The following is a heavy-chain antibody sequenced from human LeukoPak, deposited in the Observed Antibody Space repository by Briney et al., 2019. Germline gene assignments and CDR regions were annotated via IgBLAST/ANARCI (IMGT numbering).Heavy chain of an antibody. D-gene: IGHD3-10*01. CDR3: ARDDFRSRILWFGEPQSGIYDY. J-gene: IGHJ4*02. V-gene: IGHV1-2*02. Sequence: GASVKVSCKASGYTFTGYYMHWVRQAPGQGLEWMGWINPNGGGTNYAQKFQGRVTMTRDTSISTAYMELSRLRSDDTAVYYCARDDFRSRILWFGEPQSGIYDYWGQGTLVTVSS. CDR1: GYTFTGYY. CDR2: INPNGGGT.